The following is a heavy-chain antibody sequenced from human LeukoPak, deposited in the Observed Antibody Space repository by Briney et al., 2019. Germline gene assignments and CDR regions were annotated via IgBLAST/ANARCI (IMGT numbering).Heavy chain of an antibody. Sequence: GGSLRLSCTASGFTFSNYGMHWVRKAPGPGLEWVAFIRYDGTNKYYADSVKGRFTISRDSSKNTLYLQMNSLRAEDTAVYYCAKAPGGDCRPGDDWGQGTLVTVSS. D-gene: IGHD2-21*02. CDR3: AKAPGGDCRPGDD. J-gene: IGHJ4*02. CDR2: IRYDGTNK. CDR1: GFTFSNYG. V-gene: IGHV3-30*02.